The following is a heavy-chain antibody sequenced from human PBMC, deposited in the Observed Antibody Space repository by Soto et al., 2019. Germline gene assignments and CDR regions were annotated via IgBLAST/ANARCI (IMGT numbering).Heavy chain of an antibody. CDR1: GGSISSYY. D-gene: IGHD2-2*01. Sequence: PSETLSLTCTVSGGSISSYYWSWIRQPPGKGLEWIGYIYYSGSTNYNPSLKSRVTISVDTSKNQFSLKLSSVTAADTAVYYCARDRRRADIVVVPAASGYYYYGMDVWGQGTTVTVSS. J-gene: IGHJ6*02. CDR3: ARDRRRADIVVVPAASGYYYYGMDV. CDR2: IYYSGST. V-gene: IGHV4-59*01.